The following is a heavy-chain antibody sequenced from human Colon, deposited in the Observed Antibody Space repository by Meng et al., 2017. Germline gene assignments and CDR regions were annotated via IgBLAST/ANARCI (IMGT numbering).Heavy chain of an antibody. V-gene: IGHV3-23*04. CDR2: ISDGGSRT. CDR1: GFTFSSYG. Sequence: LVESGGGLVQPGVSLRLSCAASGFTFSSYGMNWVRQAPGKGLEWVSAISDGGSRTYHADSVKGRFTISRDNSKNTLYLQMNSLRAEDTAIYYCAKEIASRRPFDYWGQGTLVTVSS. J-gene: IGHJ4*02. D-gene: IGHD6-6*01. CDR3: AKEIASRRPFDY.